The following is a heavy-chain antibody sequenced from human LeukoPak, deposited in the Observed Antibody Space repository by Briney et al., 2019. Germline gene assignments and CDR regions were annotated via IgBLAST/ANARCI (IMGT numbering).Heavy chain of an antibody. V-gene: IGHV1-2*02. CDR2: IIPHSGGT. Sequence: GASVKVSCKASGYTFTGYYMHWVRQAPGQGLEWMGWIIPHSGGTNYAQKFQGRVTMTRDTSISTAYMELSRLRSDDTAVYYCASLLYDSSGYDYFDYWGQGTLVTVSS. CDR3: ASLLYDSSGYDYFDY. D-gene: IGHD3-22*01. CDR1: GYTFTGYY. J-gene: IGHJ4*02.